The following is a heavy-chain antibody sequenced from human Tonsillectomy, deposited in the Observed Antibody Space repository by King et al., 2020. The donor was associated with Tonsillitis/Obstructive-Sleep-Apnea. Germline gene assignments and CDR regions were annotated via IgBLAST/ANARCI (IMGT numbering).Heavy chain of an antibody. Sequence: QLVQSGAEVKQPGESLKISCKGSGYNFANYWIGWVRQMPGKGLEWMGIIYPDDSDTRYSPSFQGQFTISADKSINTVSLQWSSLTASDTAMYYCASAQRYLYFEYWGQETLVIVSS. D-gene: IGHD3-9*01. CDR3: ASAQRYLYFEY. CDR2: IYPDDSDT. J-gene: IGHJ4*02. CDR1: GYNFANYW. V-gene: IGHV5-51*01.